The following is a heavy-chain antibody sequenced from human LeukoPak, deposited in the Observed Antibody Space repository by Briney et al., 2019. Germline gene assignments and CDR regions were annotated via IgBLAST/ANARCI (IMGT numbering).Heavy chain of an antibody. Sequence: PSETLSLTCTVSGYSISSGYYWGWIRQPPGKGLAWIGSIYHSGSTYYNPSLKSRVTISVDTSKNQFSLKLSSVTAADTAVYYCARVSHSSSPDYWGQGTLVTVSS. D-gene: IGHD6-6*01. CDR1: GYSISSGYY. J-gene: IGHJ4*02. CDR3: ARVSHSSSPDY. CDR2: IYHSGST. V-gene: IGHV4-38-2*02.